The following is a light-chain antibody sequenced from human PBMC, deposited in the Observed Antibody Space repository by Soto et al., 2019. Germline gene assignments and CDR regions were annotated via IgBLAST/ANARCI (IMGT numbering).Light chain of an antibody. CDR3: AAWDDSLNGWV. Sequence: QSVLTQPPSASGTPGQRVTISCSGSSSNIGSNTVNWYQQLPGTAPKLLIDSNNQGPSGVPDRFSRSKSGTSASLAISGLQSEDEAAYYCAAWDDSLNGWVFGGGTKLTVL. J-gene: IGLJ3*02. CDR2: SNN. CDR1: SSNIGSNT. V-gene: IGLV1-44*01.